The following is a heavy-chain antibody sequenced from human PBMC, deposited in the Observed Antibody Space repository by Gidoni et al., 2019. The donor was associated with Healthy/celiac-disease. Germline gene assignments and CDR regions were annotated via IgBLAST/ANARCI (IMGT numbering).Heavy chain of an antibody. Sequence: PASGFTFSSYGMHWVRQAPGKGLEWVAVIWYDGSNKYYADSVKGRFTISRDNSKNTLYLQMNSLRAEDTAVYYCARDHGSVGNYWGKGTLVTVSS. CDR3: ARDHGSVGNY. D-gene: IGHD2-15*01. J-gene: IGHJ4*02. V-gene: IGHV3-33*01. CDR2: IWYDGSNK. CDR1: GFTFSSYG.